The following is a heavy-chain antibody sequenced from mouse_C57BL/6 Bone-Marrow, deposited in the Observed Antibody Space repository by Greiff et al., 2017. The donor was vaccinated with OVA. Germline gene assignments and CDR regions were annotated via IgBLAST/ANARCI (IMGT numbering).Heavy chain of an antibody. Sequence: QVHVKQPGAELVKPGASVKLSCKASGYTFTSYWMQWVKQRPGQGLEWIGEIDPSDSYTNYNQKFKGKATLTVDTSSSTAYMQLSSLTSEDSAVYYCAREDYYGSSYVDFAYWGQGTLVTVSA. D-gene: IGHD1-1*01. CDR1: GYTFTSYW. CDR2: IDPSDSYT. CDR3: AREDYYGSSYVDFAY. V-gene: IGHV1-50*01. J-gene: IGHJ3*01.